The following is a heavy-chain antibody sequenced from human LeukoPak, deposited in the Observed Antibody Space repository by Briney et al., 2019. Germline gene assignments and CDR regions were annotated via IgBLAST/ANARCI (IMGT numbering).Heavy chain of an antibody. J-gene: IGHJ4*02. CDR1: GFIFNNYA. V-gene: IGHV3-9*01. CDR2: ISWNSGSI. CDR3: ARDLNREDFDY. Sequence: SGGSLRLSCAGSGFIFNNYAMHWVRQPPGKGLEWVSGISWNSGSIDYADSVKGRFTISRDNSKNILYLQMNDLRVEDTAVYYCARDLNREDFDYWGQGTLVAVSS. D-gene: IGHD1-14*01.